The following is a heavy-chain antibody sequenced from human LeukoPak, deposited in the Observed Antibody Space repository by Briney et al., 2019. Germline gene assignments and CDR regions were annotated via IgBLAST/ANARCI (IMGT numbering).Heavy chain of an antibody. V-gene: IGHV3-21*01. CDR1: GFTFSSYS. J-gene: IGHJ4*02. CDR3: AVSGVSTIAFDY. D-gene: IGHD3-3*01. Sequence: GGSLRLAWAASGFTFSSYSMNWVRQAPGKGLEWVASMSGSSSSISNADSVMGRFTISRDNSKNSLYLQRNSLTAADTAVYYCAVSGVSTIAFDYWGQGTLVTVSS. CDR2: MSGSSSSI.